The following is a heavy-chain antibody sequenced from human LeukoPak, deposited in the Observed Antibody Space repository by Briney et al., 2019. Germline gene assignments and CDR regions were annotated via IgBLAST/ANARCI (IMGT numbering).Heavy chain of an antibody. CDR2: INSDGSST. V-gene: IGHV3-74*01. Sequence: PGGSLRLPCAASGSTFSSYWMHWVRQAPGKGLVWVSRINSDGSSTSYADSVKGRFTISRDNAKNTLYLQMNSLRAEDTAVYYCAREYGSGSYSDYWGQGTLVTVSS. CDR3: AREYGSGSYSDY. CDR1: GSTFSSYW. D-gene: IGHD3-10*01. J-gene: IGHJ4*02.